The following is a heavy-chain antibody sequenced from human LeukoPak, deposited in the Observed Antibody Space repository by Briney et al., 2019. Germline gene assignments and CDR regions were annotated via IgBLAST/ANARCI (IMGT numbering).Heavy chain of an antibody. V-gene: IGHV1-46*01. D-gene: IGHD2-15*01. Sequence: ASVTVSFKASGYTFTSYYMHWVRQAPGQGGEWMGIINPSGGSTSYAQKFQGRVTMTRDTSTSTVYMELSSLRSEDTAVYYCARAGRRHWFDLWGQGTLVAVSS. J-gene: IGHJ5*02. CDR1: GYTFTSYY. CDR2: INPSGGST. CDR3: ARAGRRHWFDL.